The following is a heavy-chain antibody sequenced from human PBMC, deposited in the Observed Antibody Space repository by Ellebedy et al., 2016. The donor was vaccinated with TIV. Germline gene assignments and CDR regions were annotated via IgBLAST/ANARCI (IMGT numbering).Heavy chain of an antibody. CDR1: GCTSNSFA. J-gene: IGHJ4*02. CDR3: ARSPGGWGEGTTILDY. V-gene: IGHV1-69*13. CDR2: IIPMSVTP. D-gene: IGHD3-16*01. Sequence: AASVKVSCKVSGCTSNSFAINWLRQAPGQGLEWMGGIIPMSVTPKYAQKFQGRVTFTADESMGTVSMELSTLISDQTAVDYGARSPGGWGEGTTILDYWGQGTLVTVSS.